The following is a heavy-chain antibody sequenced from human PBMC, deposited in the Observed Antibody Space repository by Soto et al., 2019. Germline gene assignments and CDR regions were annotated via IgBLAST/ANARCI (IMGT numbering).Heavy chain of an antibody. CDR3: ARESGYSGYDYFYFDY. J-gene: IGHJ4*02. V-gene: IGHV6-1*01. CDR1: GDSVSSNSAA. D-gene: IGHD5-12*01. CDR2: TYYRSKWYN. Sequence: PSQTLSLTCAISGDSVSSNSAAWNWIRQSPWRGLEWLGRTYYRSKWYNDYAVSVKSRITINPDTSKNQFSLQLNSVTPEDTAVYYCARESGYSGYDYFYFDYWGQGTLVTVSS.